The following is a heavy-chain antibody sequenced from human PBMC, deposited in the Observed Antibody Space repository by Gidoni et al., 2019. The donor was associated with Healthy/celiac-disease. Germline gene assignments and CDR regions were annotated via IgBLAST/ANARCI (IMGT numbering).Heavy chain of an antibody. V-gene: IGHV3-23*01. J-gene: IGHJ4*02. CDR2: ISGSGGST. CDR1: GFTFSCYA. D-gene: IGHD1-26*01. CDR3: AKDPGSPRWLQTDFDY. Sequence: EVQLLESGGGLVQPGGSLRLSCAASGFTFSCYAMSWVRQAPGKGLEWVSAISGSGGSTYYADSVKGRFTISRDNSKNTRYLQMNSLRAEDTAVYYCAKDPGSPRWLQTDFDYWGQGTLVTVSS.